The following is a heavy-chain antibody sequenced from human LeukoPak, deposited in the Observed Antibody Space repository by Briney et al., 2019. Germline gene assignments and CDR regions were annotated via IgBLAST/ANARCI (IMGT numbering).Heavy chain of an antibody. J-gene: IGHJ4*02. CDR2: ISAYNGNT. D-gene: IGHD2-21*02. V-gene: IGHV1-18*01. CDR1: GYTFTSYG. Sequence: ASVKVSCKASGYTFTSYGISWVRQAPGQGLEWMGWISAYNGNTNYAQKLQGRVTMTTDTSTSTAYMELRSLRSDDTAVYCCARFSRCGGDCYYFDYWGQGTLVTVSS. CDR3: ARFSRCGGDCYYFDY.